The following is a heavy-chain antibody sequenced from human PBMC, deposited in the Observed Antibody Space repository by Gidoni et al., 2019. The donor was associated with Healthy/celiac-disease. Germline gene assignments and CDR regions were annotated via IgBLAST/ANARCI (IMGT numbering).Heavy chain of an antibody. D-gene: IGHD5-18*01. CDR2: IYYSGST. CDR3: ARGRTAMVWFDP. J-gene: IGHJ5*02. Sequence: QVQLQESGPGLVKPSETLSHTCSVSGGSISIYYWSWIRQPPGKGLEWIGYIYYSGSTNYNPSLKSRVTISVDTSKNQFSLKLSSVTAADTAVYYCARGRTAMVWFDPWGQGTLVTVSS. V-gene: IGHV4-59*01. CDR1: GGSISIYY.